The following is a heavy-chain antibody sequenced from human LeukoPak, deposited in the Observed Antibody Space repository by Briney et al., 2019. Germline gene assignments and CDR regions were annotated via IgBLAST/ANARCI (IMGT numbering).Heavy chain of an antibody. D-gene: IGHD5-12*01. Sequence: GASVKVSCKASGYTFTSYDINWVRQATGQGLEWMGWMNPNSGNTGYAQKFQGRVTITRNTSISTAYMELSSLRSEDTAVYYCARSSLPGYVPKNPDYYMDVWGKGTTVTVSS. CDR3: ARSSLPGYVPKNPDYYMDV. CDR1: GYTFTSYD. J-gene: IGHJ6*03. CDR2: MNPNSGNT. V-gene: IGHV1-8*03.